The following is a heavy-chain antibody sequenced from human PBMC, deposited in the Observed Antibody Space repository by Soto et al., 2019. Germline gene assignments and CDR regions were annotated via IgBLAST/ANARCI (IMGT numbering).Heavy chain of an antibody. CDR1: GYTFTSYD. D-gene: IGHD3-10*01. Sequence: QVQLVQSGAEVKKPGASVKVSCKASGYTFTSYDINWVRQATGQGLEWMGWMNPDSGNRGYAQKFQGRVTVTTNPSISTAYMELSSLRSEDTAVYYCVGVRHYPYYYYAIDVWGQGTTVTVSS. J-gene: IGHJ6*02. CDR2: MNPDSGNR. V-gene: IGHV1-8*01. CDR3: VGVRHYPYYYYAIDV.